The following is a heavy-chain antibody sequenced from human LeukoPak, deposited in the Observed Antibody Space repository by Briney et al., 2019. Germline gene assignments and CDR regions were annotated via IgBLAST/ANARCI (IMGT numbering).Heavy chain of an antibody. V-gene: IGHV4-34*01. Sequence: SETLSLTCAVYGGSFSGYYWSWIRQPPGKGLEWIGEINHSGSTNYNPSLKSRVTISVDTSKNQFSLKLSSVTAADTAVYYCARLQSGSGSYFPPFYYYYYMDVWGKGTTVTISS. J-gene: IGHJ6*03. CDR3: ARLQSGSGSYFPPFYYYYYMDV. CDR2: INHSGST. D-gene: IGHD3-10*01. CDR1: GGSFSGYY.